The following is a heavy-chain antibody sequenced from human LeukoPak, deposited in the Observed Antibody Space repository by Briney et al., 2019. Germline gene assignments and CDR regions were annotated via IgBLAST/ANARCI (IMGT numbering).Heavy chain of an antibody. CDR2: IYTGIT. Sequence: PSDTLSLTCTVSADSMSSHYWTWIRQPPGKGLEWIGHIYTGITKYNPSLKSRVTISVDTSKNQFSLSLNSVTAADTAVYYCARARAGATPHYYSYYMDVWGKGTTVTVSS. J-gene: IGHJ6*03. CDR1: ADSMSSHY. CDR3: ARARAGATPHYYSYYMDV. D-gene: IGHD1-26*01. V-gene: IGHV4-59*11.